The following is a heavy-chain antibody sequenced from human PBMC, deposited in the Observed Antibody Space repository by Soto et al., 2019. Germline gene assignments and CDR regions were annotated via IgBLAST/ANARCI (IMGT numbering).Heavy chain of an antibody. CDR2: ISAYNGNT. V-gene: IGHV1-18*04. Sequence: ASVKVSCKASGYTFTSYGISWLRQAPGQGLEWMGWISAYNGNTNYAQKLQGRVTMTTDTSTSTAYMELRSLRSDDTAVYYCARDRMTTVTTFYYYGMDVWGQGTTVTVSS. CDR1: GYTFTSYG. J-gene: IGHJ6*02. D-gene: IGHD4-4*01. CDR3: ARDRMTTVTTFYYYGMDV.